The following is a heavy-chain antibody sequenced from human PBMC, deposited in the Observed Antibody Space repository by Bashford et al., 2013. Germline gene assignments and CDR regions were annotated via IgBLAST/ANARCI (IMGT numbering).Heavy chain of an antibody. CDR2: IYPDDSDT. J-gene: IGHJ3*02. V-gene: IGHV5-51*01. CDR3: ARAMQPLGYSGYDTGAFDI. Sequence: WVRQMPGKGLEWMGIIYPDDSDTRYSPSFQGQVTISADTSKNQFSLKLSSVTAADTAVYYCARAMQPLGYSGYDTGAFDIWGQGTMVTVSS. D-gene: IGHD5-12*01.